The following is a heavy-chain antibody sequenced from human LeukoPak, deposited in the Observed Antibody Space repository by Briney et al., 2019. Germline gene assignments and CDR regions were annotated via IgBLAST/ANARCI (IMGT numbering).Heavy chain of an antibody. CDR1: GFNVSSHH. CDR3: ARDMRGDGFYSFDH. D-gene: IGHD5-24*01. CDR2: IYSGGFSGGGP. V-gene: IGHV3-66*01. J-gene: IGHJ4*02. Sequence: GGSLRLSCAVSGFNVSSHHMNWVRQAPGKGLEWVSVIYSGGFSGGGPHYADSVKGRFTISSESSKNTLYLQMNSLRVDDTAVYYCARDMRGDGFYSFDHWGLGILVTVSS.